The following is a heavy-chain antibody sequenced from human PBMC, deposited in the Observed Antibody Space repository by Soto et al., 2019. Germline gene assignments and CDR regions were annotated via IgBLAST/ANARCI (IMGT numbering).Heavy chain of an antibody. CDR1: EGTFHSYA. D-gene: IGHD6-13*01. V-gene: IGHV1-69*01. Sequence: QAQVVQSGPEVRKPGSSVKLSCKASEGTFHSYAIAWVRQAPGQGLEWMGGIIPYYSTLNFAQKFQDRVTITADDSTNTVYMELSSLRSEDTAVYFCSSVASRWYPYFFDSWAQGTLVTVSS. CDR2: IIPYYSTL. CDR3: SSVASRWYPYFFDS. J-gene: IGHJ4*02.